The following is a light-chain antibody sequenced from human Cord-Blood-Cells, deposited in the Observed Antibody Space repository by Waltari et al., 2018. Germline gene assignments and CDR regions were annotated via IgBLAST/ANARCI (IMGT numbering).Light chain of an antibody. CDR1: SSDVGGYNY. CDR3: SSYTSSSTLV. CDR2: DVS. Sequence: QSALTQPASVSGSPGQSITISCTGTSSDVGGYNYVSWSQQHPGKAPKLMIYDVSKRPAGVSNRCAGSKSGNTASLTISGLQAEDEADYYCSSYTSSSTLVFGTGTKVTVL. V-gene: IGLV2-14*01. J-gene: IGLJ1*01.